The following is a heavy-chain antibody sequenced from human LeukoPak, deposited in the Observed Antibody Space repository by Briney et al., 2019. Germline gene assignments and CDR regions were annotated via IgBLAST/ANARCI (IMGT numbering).Heavy chain of an antibody. CDR1: GGTFSSYA. Sequence: ASVKVSCKASGGTFSSYAISWVRQAPGQGLEWMGGIIPIFGTANYAQKFQGRVTITADESTSTAYMELSSLRSEDTAVYYCARGSDDILTGYYRNWGQGTLVTVSS. D-gene: IGHD3-9*01. V-gene: IGHV1-69*01. CDR2: IIPIFGTA. CDR3: ARGSDDILTGYYRN. J-gene: IGHJ4*02.